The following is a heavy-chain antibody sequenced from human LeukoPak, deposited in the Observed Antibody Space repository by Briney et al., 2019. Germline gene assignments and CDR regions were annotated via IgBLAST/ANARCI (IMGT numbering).Heavy chain of an antibody. CDR3: ATGHYVWGSYRYTYVY. CDR2: IYYSGST. V-gene: IGHV4-59*01. CDR1: GGSISSYY. Sequence: SETLSLTCTVSGGSISSYYWSWIRQPPGNGLEWIGYIYYSGSTNYNPSLKSRVTISVDTSKNQFSLKLSSVTAADTALYYCATGHYVWGSYRYTYVYWGQGTLVTVSS. J-gene: IGHJ4*02. D-gene: IGHD3-16*02.